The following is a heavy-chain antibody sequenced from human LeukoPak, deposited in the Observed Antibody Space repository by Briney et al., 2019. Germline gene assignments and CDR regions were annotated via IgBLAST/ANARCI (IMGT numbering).Heavy chain of an antibody. CDR1: GFTFKSYG. CDR3: ARGRYHFDY. Sequence: GGSLRLSCAASGFTFKSYGMNWVRQAPGKGLEWVSSISSSSAYIYYADSVKGRSTISRDNAKNSLYLEMKSLRAEDTAVYYCARGRYHFDYWGQGALVTVPS. J-gene: IGHJ4*02. D-gene: IGHD1-26*01. V-gene: IGHV3-21*01. CDR2: ISSSSAYI.